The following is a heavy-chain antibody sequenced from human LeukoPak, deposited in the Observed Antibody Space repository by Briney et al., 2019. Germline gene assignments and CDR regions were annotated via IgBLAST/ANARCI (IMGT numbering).Heavy chain of an antibody. V-gene: IGHV1-24*01. CDR2: FDPEDGET. Sequence: ASVKVSCKVSGYTLTELSMHWVRQAPGKGLEWMGGFDPEDGETIYAQKFQGRVTMTEDTSTDTAYMGLSSLRSEDTAVYYCATPRPYRAGLNAFDIWGQGTMVTVSS. D-gene: IGHD3-16*02. CDR3: ATPRPYRAGLNAFDI. J-gene: IGHJ3*02. CDR1: GYTLTELS.